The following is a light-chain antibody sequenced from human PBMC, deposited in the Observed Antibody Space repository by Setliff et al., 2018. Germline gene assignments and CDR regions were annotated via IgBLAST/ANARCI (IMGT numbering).Light chain of an antibody. J-gene: IGLJ2*01. Sequence: SALTQPRSVSGSPGQSVTISCTGTSSDVGGYNYVSWYQQHPGKAPKLMIYDVSKRPSGVPDRFSGSKSGNTASLTISGLQAEDEADYYCCSYAGSYPWVFGGGTKGTVL. CDR1: SSDVGGYNY. CDR3: CSYAGSYPWV. CDR2: DVS. V-gene: IGLV2-11*01.